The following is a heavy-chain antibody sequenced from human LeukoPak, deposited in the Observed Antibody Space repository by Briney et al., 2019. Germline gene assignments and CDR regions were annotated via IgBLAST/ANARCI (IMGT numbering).Heavy chain of an antibody. Sequence: GSVKVSCRASGYTFTDYYMHWVRQAPGQGLEWMVWINPHSGGTDHAQKFQGRVTMTRDTSISTAYMELSRLRSDDTAVYYCARDMDSGPDFFDYWGLGTLVTVSS. V-gene: IGHV1-2*02. CDR1: GYTFTDYY. CDR3: ARDMDSGPDFFDY. CDR2: INPHSGGT. D-gene: IGHD1-26*01. J-gene: IGHJ4*02.